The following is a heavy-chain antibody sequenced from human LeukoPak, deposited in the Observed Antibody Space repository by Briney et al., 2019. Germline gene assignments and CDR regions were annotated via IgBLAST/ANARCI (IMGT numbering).Heavy chain of an antibody. CDR2: IYYSGST. J-gene: IGHJ4*02. Sequence: SETLSLTCTVSGGSIGSSSYYWGWIRQPPGKGLEWIGSIYYSGSTYYNPSLKSRVTISVDTSKNQFSLKLSSVTAADTAVYYCARLNYYDSSTLPDYWGQGTLVTVSS. CDR3: ARLNYYDSSTLPDY. V-gene: IGHV4-39*01. CDR1: GGSIGSSSYY. D-gene: IGHD3-22*01.